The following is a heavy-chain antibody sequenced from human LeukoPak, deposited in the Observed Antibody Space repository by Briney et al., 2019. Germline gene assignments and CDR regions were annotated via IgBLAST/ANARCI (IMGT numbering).Heavy chain of an antibody. J-gene: IGHJ4*02. CDR2: IYSGGST. CDR3: ARGEYQLPRGN. CDR1: GFTVSSNY. D-gene: IGHD2-2*01. V-gene: IGHV3-66*02. Sequence: GGSLRLSCAASGFTVSSNYMSWVRQAPGKGLEWVSVIYSGGSTYYADSVKGRFTISRDNSNNTLYLQMNSLRAEDTAVYYCARGEYQLPRGNWGQGTLVTVSS.